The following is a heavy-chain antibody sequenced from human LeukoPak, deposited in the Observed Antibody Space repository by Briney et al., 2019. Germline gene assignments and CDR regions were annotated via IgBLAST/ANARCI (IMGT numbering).Heavy chain of an antibody. V-gene: IGHV4-59*01. CDR3: ARVTGYSGYDFDY. CDR2: IYYSGST. Sequence: SETLSLTCTVSGGSISSYYWSWIRQPPGKGLEWIGYIYYSGSTNYNPSLKSRVTMSVDTSKNQFSLKLSSVTAADTAVYYCARVTGYSGYDFDYWGQGTLVTVSS. J-gene: IGHJ4*02. D-gene: IGHD5-12*01. CDR1: GGSISSYY.